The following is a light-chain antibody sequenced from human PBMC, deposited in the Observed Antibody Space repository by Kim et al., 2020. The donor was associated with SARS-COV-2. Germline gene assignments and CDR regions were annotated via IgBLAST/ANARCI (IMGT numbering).Light chain of an antibody. CDR3: QQYYETPAT. Sequence: DIVMTQSPDFLTVSLGETATINCKSSHILLYSSNNKNYLAWYQQKPGQPPKLLLYWASTRQSGVPDRFGGSGSGTHFTLTLSNLQAEDVAVYYCQQYYETPATFGQGTKLEI. CDR2: WAS. V-gene: IGKV4-1*01. CDR1: HILLYSSNNKNY. J-gene: IGKJ2*01.